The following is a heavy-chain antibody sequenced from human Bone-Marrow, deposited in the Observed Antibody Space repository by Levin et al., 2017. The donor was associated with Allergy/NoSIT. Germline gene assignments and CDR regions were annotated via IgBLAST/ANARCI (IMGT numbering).Heavy chain of an antibody. CDR1: GGSISSYY. D-gene: IGHD6-19*01. CDR2: IYYSGST. V-gene: IGHV4-59*01. Sequence: SETLSLTCTVSGGSISSYYWSWIRQPPGKGLEWIGYIYYSGSTNYNPSLKSRVTISVDTSKNQFSLKLSSVTAADTAVYYCARDVEGHSSGWFDYWGQGTLVTVSS. J-gene: IGHJ4*02. CDR3: ARDVEGHSSGWFDY.